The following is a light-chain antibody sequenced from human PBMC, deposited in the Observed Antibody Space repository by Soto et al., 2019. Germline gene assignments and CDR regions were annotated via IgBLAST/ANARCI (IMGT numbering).Light chain of an antibody. V-gene: IGKV4-1*01. CDR1: QSVLYSSNNKNY. CDR2: WAS. Sequence: DIVMTQSPDSLAVSLGERATINRKSSQSVLYSSNNKNYLAWYQQKPGQPPKLLIYWASTRESGVPDRFSGSGSGTDFTLTISSLQAEDVAVYYCQQYYSNPHTFGQGTKLEIK. J-gene: IGKJ2*01. CDR3: QQYYSNPHT.